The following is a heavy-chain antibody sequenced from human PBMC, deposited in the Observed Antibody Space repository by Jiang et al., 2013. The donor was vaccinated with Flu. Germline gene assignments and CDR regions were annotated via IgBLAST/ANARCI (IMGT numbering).Heavy chain of an antibody. Sequence: VESGGGVVQPGRSLRLSCAASGFTFSSYAMHWVRQAPGKGLEWVAVISYDGSNKYYADSVKGRFTISRDNSKNTLYLQMNSLRAEDTAVYYCARWSVPSTLRFVVVTGGYFDLWGRGTLVTVSS. CDR2: ISYDGSNK. V-gene: IGHV3-30-3*01. CDR1: GFTFSSYA. J-gene: IGHJ2*01. D-gene: IGHD2-21*02. CDR3: ARWSVPSTLRFVVVTGGYFDL.